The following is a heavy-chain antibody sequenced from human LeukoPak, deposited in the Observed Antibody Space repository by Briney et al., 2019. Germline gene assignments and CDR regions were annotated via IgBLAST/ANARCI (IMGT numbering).Heavy chain of an antibody. CDR2: ISSSSSTI. Sequence: GGSLRLSCAASGFTFSSYSMNWVRQAPGKGLEWVSYISSSSSTIYYADSVKGRFTISRDNANNSLYLQLNSLRAEDTAVYYCAREGYFFDSSSFFNLDYWGQGTLVTVSS. D-gene: IGHD3-22*01. V-gene: IGHV3-48*04. CDR3: AREGYFFDSSSFFNLDY. CDR1: GFTFSSYS. J-gene: IGHJ4*02.